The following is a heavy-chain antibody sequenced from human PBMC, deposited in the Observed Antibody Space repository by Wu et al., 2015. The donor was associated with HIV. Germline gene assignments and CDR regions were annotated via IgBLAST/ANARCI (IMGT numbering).Heavy chain of an antibody. Sequence: QVQLVQSGAEVKKPGSSVKVSCKASGATFGTYAFNWVRQAPGGGLEWMGRITPMFGKPNYAQKFLGRVTITADGSTNTAYMELTSLRYEDTAFYYCAKASRIVISGIDYYHQYGLDVWGQGTTVIVSS. CDR1: GATFGTYA. J-gene: IGHJ6*02. CDR2: ITPMFGKP. V-gene: IGHV1-69*13. D-gene: IGHD1-26*01. CDR3: AKASRIVISGIDYYHQYGLDV.